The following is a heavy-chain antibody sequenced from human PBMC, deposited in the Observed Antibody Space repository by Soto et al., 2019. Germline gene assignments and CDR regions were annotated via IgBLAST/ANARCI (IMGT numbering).Heavy chain of an antibody. CDR1: GGSISSADYY. V-gene: IGHV4-30-4*01. Sequence: QVQLQESGPGLVKPSQTLSLTCTVSGGSISSADYYWSWIRQPPGKGLEWIGYVYVSGSTYYNPSLKSRVLISEDTSKNQFSLKMNAVTAADTAVYYCARLGQWLVRGLDYWGQGILVTVSS. D-gene: IGHD6-19*01. CDR3: ARLGQWLVRGLDY. J-gene: IGHJ4*02. CDR2: VYVSGST.